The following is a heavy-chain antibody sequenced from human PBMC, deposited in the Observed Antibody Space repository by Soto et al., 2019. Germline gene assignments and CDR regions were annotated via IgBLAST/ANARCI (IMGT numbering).Heavy chain of an antibody. CDR2: INGGNGYA. CDR3: ASATYTCGGSPTVSIDF. Sequence: ASVKVSCKASRYTFSSNAIHWVRQAPAQELEWMGWINGGNGYAKYSQNFQDTVTPTRHTSASTPYMEPSSLRSEDTAIFYCASATYTCGGSPTVSIDFSGQGTTVLLSS. V-gene: IGHV1-3*01. CDR1: RYTFSSNA. J-gene: IGHJ6*01. D-gene: IGHD2-21*01.